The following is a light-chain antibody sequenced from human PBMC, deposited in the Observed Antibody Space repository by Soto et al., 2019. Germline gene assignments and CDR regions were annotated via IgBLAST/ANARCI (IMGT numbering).Light chain of an antibody. CDR2: EVT. V-gene: IGLV2-8*01. CDR1: NSDVGGYNY. J-gene: IGLJ2*01. CDR3: SSYAGSNPVI. Sequence: QSALTQPPSASGSPGQSVTISCSGTNSDVGGYNYVSWYQLHPGRAPKVMIYEVTKRPSGVPDRFSGSKSGNTASLTVSGLQADDAGDYYCSSYAGSNPVIFGGGPKVTVL.